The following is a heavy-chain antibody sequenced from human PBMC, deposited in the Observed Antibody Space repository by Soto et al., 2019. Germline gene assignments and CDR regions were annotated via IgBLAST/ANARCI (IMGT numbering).Heavy chain of an antibody. J-gene: IGHJ6*02. CDR2: TYYRSKWYN. V-gene: IGHV6-1*01. Sequence: QTLSLTCAISGDSVSSNSAAWNWIRQPPSRGLEWLGRTYYRSKWYNDYAVSVKSRITINPDTSKNQFSLQLNSVTPEDTAVYYWERCLTFYYYYGMDVWGQGTTVTVSS. CDR1: GDSVSSNSAA. CDR3: ERCLTFYYYYGMDV. D-gene: IGHD3-16*01.